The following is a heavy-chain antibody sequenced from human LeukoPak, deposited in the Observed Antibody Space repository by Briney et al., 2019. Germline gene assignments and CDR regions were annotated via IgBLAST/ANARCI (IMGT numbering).Heavy chain of an antibody. V-gene: IGHV3-74*01. CDR3: ARGTIAAVPY. J-gene: IGHJ4*02. CDR1: EFTFSTYW. Sequence: GGSLRLSCAASEFTFSTYWMHWVRQAPGKGLVWVSHINSDGRSTSYADSVKGRFTISRGNAKNTVYLQMNSLRAEDTAVYYCARGTIAAVPYWGQGTLVTVSS. D-gene: IGHD6-13*01. CDR2: INSDGRST.